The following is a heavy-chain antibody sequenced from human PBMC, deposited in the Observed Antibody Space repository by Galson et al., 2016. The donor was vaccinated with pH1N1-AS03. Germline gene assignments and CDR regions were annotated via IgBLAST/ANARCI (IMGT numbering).Heavy chain of an antibody. CDR1: GYPVTTYD. V-gene: IGHV1-8*01. CDR2: MNEDTGNP. CDR3: ATGPRGATYVDY. Sequence: SVKVSCKASGYPVTTYDITWARQANGQGLEWMGFMNEDTGNPGHSQMFQVRVTMTRDTSINTAYMGLRSLRSEDTAVYYCATGPRGATYVDYWGQGTLVTVSS. D-gene: IGHD1-26*01. J-gene: IGHJ4*02.